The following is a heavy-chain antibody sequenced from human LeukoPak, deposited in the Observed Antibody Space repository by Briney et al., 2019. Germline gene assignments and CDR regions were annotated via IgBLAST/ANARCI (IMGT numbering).Heavy chain of an antibody. CDR1: GYSFRDYW. CDR2: IYPGDSDT. CDR3: AKIDRQYCSRSSCYALDY. Sequence: GESLKISCKGSGYSFRDYWIAWVRQMPGKGLEWMGIIYPGDSDTRYSPSFQGQVHISVDKSISTAYLQWSSLKASDTAIYYCAKIDRQYCSRSSCYALDYWGQGTQVTVSS. J-gene: IGHJ4*02. D-gene: IGHD2-2*01. V-gene: IGHV5-51*01.